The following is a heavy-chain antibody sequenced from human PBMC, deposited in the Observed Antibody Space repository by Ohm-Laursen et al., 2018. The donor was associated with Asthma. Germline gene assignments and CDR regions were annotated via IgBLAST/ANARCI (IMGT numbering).Heavy chain of an antibody. V-gene: IGHV3-23*01. D-gene: IGHD6-13*01. CDR2: ISGGGDST. CDR3: AKDLRGSSSWYPFDY. Sequence: GSLRLSCAASGFTFSSYAMSWVRQAPGKGLEWVSAISGGGDSTYYADSVRGRLTISRDNSKHTLYLEMISLRAEDTAVYYCAKDLRGSSSWYPFDYWGQGTLVTVSS. J-gene: IGHJ4*02. CDR1: GFTFSSYA.